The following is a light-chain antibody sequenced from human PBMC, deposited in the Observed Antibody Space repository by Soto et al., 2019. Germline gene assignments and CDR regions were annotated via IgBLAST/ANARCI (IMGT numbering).Light chain of an antibody. V-gene: IGKV3-20*01. Sequence: EIVLTQSPGTLSLSPGERATLSCRASQSLGSGYLAWYQQRPGQAPRLLIYGASSRATGIPDRFSGSGSGTDFTLTISRLEPEDFAVYFCQQYDNSPPRTFGHGTKVEIK. CDR3: QQYDNSPPRT. J-gene: IGKJ1*01. CDR2: GAS. CDR1: QSLGSGY.